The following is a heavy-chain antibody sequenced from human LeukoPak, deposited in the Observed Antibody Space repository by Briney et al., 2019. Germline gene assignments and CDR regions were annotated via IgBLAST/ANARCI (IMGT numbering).Heavy chain of an antibody. V-gene: IGHV3-30*02. D-gene: IGHD3-9*01. CDR3: AKVGYDILTGYYGLDY. J-gene: IGHJ4*02. Sequence: PGGSLRLSCAASGFTFSSYGMHWVRQAPGKGLEWVAFIRYDGSNKYYADSVKGRFTISRDNSKNTLYLQMNSLRAEDTAVYHCAKVGYDILTGYYGLDYWGQGTLVTVSS. CDR2: IRYDGSNK. CDR1: GFTFSSYG.